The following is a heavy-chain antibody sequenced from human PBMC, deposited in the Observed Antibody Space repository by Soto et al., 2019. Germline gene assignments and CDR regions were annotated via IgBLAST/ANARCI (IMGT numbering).Heavy chain of an antibody. Sequence: KGLEWIGEINHSGSTNYNPSLKSRVTISVDTSKNQFSLKLSSVTAADTAVYYCARCFYFQAEDDIRDLCTVSAFLLNRSSDL. J-gene: IGHJ2*01. CDR3: ARCFYFQAEDDIRDLCTVSAFLLNRSSDL. CDR2: INHSGST. D-gene: IGHD3-9*01. V-gene: IGHV4-34*01.